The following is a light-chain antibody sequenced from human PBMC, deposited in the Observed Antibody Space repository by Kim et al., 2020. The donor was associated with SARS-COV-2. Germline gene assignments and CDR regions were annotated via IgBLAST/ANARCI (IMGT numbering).Light chain of an antibody. Sequence: DIQMTQSPSSLSASVGDRVTITCRASHDINNYLAWYQQKPGKVPKVLIYSASALRSGVPSRFSGSGSGTDFTLTISSLQPEDVATYYCQNYDGAPWTFGQGTKVDIK. J-gene: IGKJ1*01. V-gene: IGKV1-27*01. CDR2: SAS. CDR1: HDINNY. CDR3: QNYDGAPWT.